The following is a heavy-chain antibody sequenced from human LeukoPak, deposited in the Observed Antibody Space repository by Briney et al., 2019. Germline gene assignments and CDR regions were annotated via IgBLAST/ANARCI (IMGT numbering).Heavy chain of an antibody. CDR1: GFTFRSYS. CDR3: AGDGCTTTRCYDY. D-gene: IGHD2-2*01. J-gene: IGHJ4*02. Sequence: PGGSLRLSCAASGFTFRSYSMNWVRQAPGKGLEWVSYISSSISTVYYADSVKGRFTISRDNAKNSLYLQMNSLRAEDTAVYYCAGDGCTTTRCYDYWGQGTLVTVSS. CDR2: ISSSISTV. V-gene: IGHV3-48*01.